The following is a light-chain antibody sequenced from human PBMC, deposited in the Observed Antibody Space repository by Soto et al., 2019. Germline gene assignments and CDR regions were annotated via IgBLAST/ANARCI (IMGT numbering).Light chain of an antibody. J-gene: IGLJ2*01. V-gene: IGLV2-14*01. CDR1: SSDVGGYNY. Sequence: QSALTQPASVSGSPGQSITISCTGNSSDVGGYNYVSWYQQHPGKAPKLMIYDVSNRPSGVSNRFSGSKSGNTASLTISGLQAEDEADYYCSSYTSSSTYVVFGGRTKVTVL. CDR3: SSYTSSSTYVV. CDR2: DVS.